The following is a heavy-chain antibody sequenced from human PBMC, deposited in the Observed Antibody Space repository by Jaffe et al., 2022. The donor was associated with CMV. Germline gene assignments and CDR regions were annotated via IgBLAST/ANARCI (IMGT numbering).Heavy chain of an antibody. J-gene: IGHJ1*01. CDR1: GFTFSSYG. Sequence: QVQLVESGGGVVQPGRSLRLSCAASGFTFSSYGMHWVRQAPGKGLEWVAVISYDGSNKYYADSVKGRFTISRDNSKNTLYLQMNSLRAEDTAVYYCAKSFTDGWYLSLSEYFQHWGQGTLVTVSS. CDR2: ISYDGSNK. D-gene: IGHD6-19*01. V-gene: IGHV3-30*18. CDR3: AKSFTDGWYLSLSEYFQH.